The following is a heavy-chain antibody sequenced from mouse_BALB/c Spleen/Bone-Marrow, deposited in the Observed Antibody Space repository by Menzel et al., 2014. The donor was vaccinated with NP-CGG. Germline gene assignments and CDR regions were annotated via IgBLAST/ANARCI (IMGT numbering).Heavy chain of an antibody. CDR2: INPGSGGT. CDR1: GYAFTNYL. CDR3: ARGVVGHAMDY. V-gene: IGHV1-54*01. J-gene: IGHJ4*01. D-gene: IGHD1-1*01. Sequence: QVQLKESGVELVRPGTSVKVSCKASGYAFTNYLIEWVKQSPGQGLEWIGVINPGSGGTNYNEKFKGKATLTTDKSSSAAYMQLSSLTSDDCAVYFWARGVVGHAMDYWGQGTSVTVSS.